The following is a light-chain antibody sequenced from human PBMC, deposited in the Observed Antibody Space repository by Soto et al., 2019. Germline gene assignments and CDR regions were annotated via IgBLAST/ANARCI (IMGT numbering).Light chain of an antibody. CDR3: QQYNSFIWT. V-gene: IGKV1-5*03. CDR2: KAS. J-gene: IGKJ1*01. Sequence: DIHITHSPSTLSASFVDRVTIICRASQSISSWLAWYQQKAGKAPKLLISKASNLDSGVPSRFSGSGSGTEFNLTISSLQPEDFATYYCQQYNSFIWTFGQGTKVDIK. CDR1: QSISSW.